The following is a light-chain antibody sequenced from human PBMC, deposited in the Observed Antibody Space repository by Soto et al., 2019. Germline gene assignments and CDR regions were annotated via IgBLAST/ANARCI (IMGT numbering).Light chain of an antibody. CDR2: AAS. CDR1: QGIRND. CDR3: LQHSTYPLT. Sequence: DIQMTQFPSSLSASVGDRVTITWRASQGIRNDLGWYQQKPGKAPKRLIYAASSLQSGVASRFSGSGSGTEFTLAISSLQPEDSAPCYCLQHSTYPLTFGQGTKVEIK. J-gene: IGKJ1*01. V-gene: IGKV1-17*01.